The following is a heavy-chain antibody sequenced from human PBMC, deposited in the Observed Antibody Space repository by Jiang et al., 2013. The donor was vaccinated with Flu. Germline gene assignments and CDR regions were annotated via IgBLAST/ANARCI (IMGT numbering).Heavy chain of an antibody. CDR3: TRDLVRDIILIPATYFDH. CDR2: IRNKLYRGTT. J-gene: IGHJ4*02. CDR1: GFTFGDYA. V-gene: IGHV3-49*03. Sequence: QLVESGGGLVQPGRSLRLSCTASGFTFGDYAVSWLRQAPGKGLEWVGFIRNKLYRGTTDYAASVKGRFTISRDDSKSIAYLQMSSLKNEDTAVYYCTRDLVRDIILIPATYFDHWGQGALVTVSS. D-gene: IGHD2-2*01.